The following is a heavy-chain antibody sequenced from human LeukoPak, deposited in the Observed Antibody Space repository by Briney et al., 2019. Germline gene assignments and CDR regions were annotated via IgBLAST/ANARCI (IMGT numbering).Heavy chain of an antibody. J-gene: IGHJ4*02. V-gene: IGHV3-30*03. CDR1: GFTFSSYG. D-gene: IGHD6-19*01. CDR3: ALLPGYSSGWRPFDY. CDR2: ISYDGSNK. Sequence: GRSLRLSCAASGFTFSSYGMHWVRQAPGKGLEWVAVISYDGSNKYYADSVKGRFTISRDNSKNTLYLQMNSLRAEDTAVYYCALLPGYSSGWRPFDYWGQGTLVTVSS.